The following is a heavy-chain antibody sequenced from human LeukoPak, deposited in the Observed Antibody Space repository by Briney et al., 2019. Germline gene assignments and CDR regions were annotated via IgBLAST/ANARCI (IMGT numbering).Heavy chain of an antibody. V-gene: IGHV1-69*13. J-gene: IGHJ3*02. CDR1: GGTFSSYA. Sequence: SVKVSFKASGGTFSSYAISWVRQAPGQGLEWMGGIIPIFGTANDAQKFQGRVTITADESTSTAYMELSSLRSEDTAVHYYAGISLYCSSTSCYRLTDAFDIWGQGTMVTVSS. CDR3: AGISLYCSSTSCYRLTDAFDI. D-gene: IGHD2-2*02. CDR2: IIPIFGTA.